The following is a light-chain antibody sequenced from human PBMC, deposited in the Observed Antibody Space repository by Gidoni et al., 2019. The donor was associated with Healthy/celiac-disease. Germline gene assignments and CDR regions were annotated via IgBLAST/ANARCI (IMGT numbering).Light chain of an antibody. CDR3: QQYGSSPPLLT. J-gene: IGKJ4*01. V-gene: IGKV3-20*01. CDR1: QSFSRSY. Sequence: DIDLTQSPGTLSLSPGERATLSCRASQSFSRSYLDWYQQKPGQAPRLLIYGASSRATDIPDRFSGSGSGTDFTLTISRLEPEDVAVYYCQQYGSSPPLLTFGGGTKVEIK. CDR2: GAS.